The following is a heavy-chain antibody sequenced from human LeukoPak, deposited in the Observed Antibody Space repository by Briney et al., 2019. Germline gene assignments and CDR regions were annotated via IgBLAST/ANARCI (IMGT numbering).Heavy chain of an antibody. CDR2: IRSKAYGETA. CDR3: TRDRGAYNLYDY. CDR1: GFTFGDYA. J-gene: IGHJ4*02. D-gene: IGHD1-1*01. V-gene: IGHV3-49*03. Sequence: GGSLRLSCTASGFTFGDYAMSWLRQAPGKGLEWVGFIRSKAYGETADYAASVKGRFTISRDDSKAIAYLQMNSLKTEDTAVYHCTRDRGAYNLYDYWGQGTLVTVSS.